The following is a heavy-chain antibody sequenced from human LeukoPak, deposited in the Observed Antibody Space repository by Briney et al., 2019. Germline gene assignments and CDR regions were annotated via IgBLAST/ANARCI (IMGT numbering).Heavy chain of an antibody. V-gene: IGHV4-59*02. Sequence: SETLSLTCTVSGDSVTNHQWSWVRQPPGKGLEWIAYIHHSGSINYNPSLKNRVTISIDTSKNQFSLRLISVTAADTAVYYCARYPLAFDFWGQGILVTVSS. D-gene: IGHD6-6*01. CDR3: ARYPLAFDF. CDR1: GDSVTNHQ. J-gene: IGHJ4*02. CDR2: IHHSGSI.